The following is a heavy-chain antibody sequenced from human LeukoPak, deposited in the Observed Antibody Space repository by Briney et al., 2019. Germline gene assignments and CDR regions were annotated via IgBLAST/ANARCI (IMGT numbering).Heavy chain of an antibody. Sequence: SEPLSLPCTVSGGSISTYYWSWIREPPGKGLEWIGYIYHSGSTNYNPSLKSRVTISVDTSQNQFYLKLSSVTAADTAVYYCARDGYSGSDALWGQGTLVTVSS. CDR3: ARDGYSGSDAL. CDR2: IYHSGST. V-gene: IGHV4-59*01. CDR1: GGSISTYY. D-gene: IGHD5-12*01. J-gene: IGHJ4*02.